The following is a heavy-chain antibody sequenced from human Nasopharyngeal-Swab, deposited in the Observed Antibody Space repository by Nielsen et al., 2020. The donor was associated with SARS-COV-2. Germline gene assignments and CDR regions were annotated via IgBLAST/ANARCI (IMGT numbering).Heavy chain of an antibody. CDR1: GFTFSRYG. Sequence: GGSLRLSCAASGFTFSRYGMHWVRQAPGKGLEWVAVISFDGGHKYFAESVKGRFTISRDNSKNTLYLQMNSLRAEDTAVYYCAKDRGGGYSGYDRFNYWGQGTLVTVSS. V-gene: IGHV3-30*18. D-gene: IGHD5-12*01. J-gene: IGHJ4*02. CDR3: AKDRGGGYSGYDRFNY. CDR2: ISFDGGHK.